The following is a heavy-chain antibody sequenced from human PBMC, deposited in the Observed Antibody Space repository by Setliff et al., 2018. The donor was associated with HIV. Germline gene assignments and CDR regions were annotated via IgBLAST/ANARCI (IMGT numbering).Heavy chain of an antibody. V-gene: IGHV4-39*01. CDR3: ARSKTFYDFWGGYYTHGAFKI. D-gene: IGHD3-3*01. Sequence: SETLSLTCTVSGGSFTSRSYYWGWIRQPPGKGLEWIGSIFYSGITYYNPFLKSRVTISVDTSKNQFSLNLTSVTAADTAVYYCARSKTFYDFWGGYYTHGAFKIWGLGTMVTVSS. J-gene: IGHJ3*02. CDR1: GGSFTSRSYY. CDR2: IFYSGIT.